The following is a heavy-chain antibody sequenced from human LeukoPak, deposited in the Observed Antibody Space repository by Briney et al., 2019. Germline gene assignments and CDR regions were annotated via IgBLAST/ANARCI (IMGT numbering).Heavy chain of an antibody. CDR3: ARDINWGQVDY. CDR2: INGDGSAT. J-gene: IGHJ4*02. D-gene: IGHD7-27*01. Sequence: GGSLRLSCATSGFTFSGHWMYWLRQAPGKGLAWVSRINGDGSATNYADSMEGRFTISRDNAKNIVYLQMNSLREDDTAIYYCARDINWGQVDYWGQGTLVTVSS. CDR1: GFTFSGHW. V-gene: IGHV3-74*01.